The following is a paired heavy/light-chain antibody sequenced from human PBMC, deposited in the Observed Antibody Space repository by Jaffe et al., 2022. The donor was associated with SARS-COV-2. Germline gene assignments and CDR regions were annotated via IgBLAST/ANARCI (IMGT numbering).Light chain of an antibody. CDR1: HSIMRY. J-gene: IGKJ1*01. CDR3: QQSYTLSPVWT. V-gene: IGKV1-39*01. Sequence: DIQMTQSPSSLSASVGDRVTITCRASHSIMRYLDWYQQKPGKAPKLLISAASTLQGGVPSRFSGSGSGTDFTLTISSLQPEDFATYYCQQSYTLSPVWTFGQGTKVEIK. CDR2: AAS.
Heavy chain of an antibody. Sequence: EVQLLESGGGFVQPGGSLRLSCAASGFKFSDYALAWVRQAPGKGLECVSVISGRGDRTYYSDSVTGRFTISRDNAHNTLYLQMNTLRAEDTATYYCAKDANDWKYGLDVWGQGTTVTVSS. V-gene: IGHV3-23*01. CDR3: AKDANDWKYGLDV. CDR1: GFKFSDYA. J-gene: IGHJ6*02. D-gene: IGHD1-1*01. CDR2: ISGRGDRT.